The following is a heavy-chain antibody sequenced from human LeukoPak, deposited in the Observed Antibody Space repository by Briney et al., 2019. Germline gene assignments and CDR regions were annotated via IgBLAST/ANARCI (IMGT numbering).Heavy chain of an antibody. D-gene: IGHD3-3*01. J-gene: IGHJ5*02. CDR1: GYSFTSYG. CDR2: IYPGDSDT. V-gene: IGHV5-51*01. Sequence: GESLKISCKCSGYSFTSYGIGWVRPMPRKGLEWMGIIYPGDSDTRYSPSFQGQVTISADKSISTAYLQWSSLKASDTAMYYCARRFYDFWSGEGWFDPWGQGTLVTVSS. CDR3: ARRFYDFWSGEGWFDP.